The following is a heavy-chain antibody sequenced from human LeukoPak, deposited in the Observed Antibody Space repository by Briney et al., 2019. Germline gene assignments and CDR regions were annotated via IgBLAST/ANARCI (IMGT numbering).Heavy chain of an antibody. J-gene: IGHJ3*02. CDR2: IKPDGTTK. Sequence: GGSLRLSCAASGFPFSSYSMTWVRQAPGKGLEWVANIKPDGTTKFYVDSVKGRFTISRDNALNSLYLQMNSLRAEDTAIYYCARSRCSGGSCYAWGAAFDIWGQGTMVTVSS. CDR3: ARSRCSGGSCYAWGAAFDI. CDR1: GFPFSSYS. D-gene: IGHD2-15*01. V-gene: IGHV3-7*03.